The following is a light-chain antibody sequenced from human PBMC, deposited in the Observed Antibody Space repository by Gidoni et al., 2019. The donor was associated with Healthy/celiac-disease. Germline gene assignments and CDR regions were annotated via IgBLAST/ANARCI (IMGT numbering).Light chain of an antibody. J-gene: IGLJ1*01. CDR1: SSDVGGYKY. V-gene: IGLV2-14*01. CDR3: SSYTSSSSLV. CDR2: EVS. Sequence: QSAPTQPASVSGSPGQSITISCTGTSSDVGGYKYVSWYQQHPGKAPKLMIYEVSNRPSGVSNRFSGSKSGNTASLTISGLQAEDEADYYCSSYTSSSSLVFGTGTKVTGL.